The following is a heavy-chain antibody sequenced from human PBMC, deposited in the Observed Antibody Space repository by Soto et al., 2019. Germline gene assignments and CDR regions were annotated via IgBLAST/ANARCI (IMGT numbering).Heavy chain of an antibody. Sequence: SRTLSLPCPISGDSVPSYITSWNLIKQSPSRGLEWLGRTYYRSKWFHDYAASVKSRITINPDTSKNQFSLELTSMTPEATAVYYCARGNALDVWGQGTVVTVSS. CDR3: ARGNALDV. CDR1: GDSVPSYITS. D-gene: IGHD3-10*01. J-gene: IGHJ3*01. V-gene: IGHV6-1*01. CDR2: TYYRSKWFH.